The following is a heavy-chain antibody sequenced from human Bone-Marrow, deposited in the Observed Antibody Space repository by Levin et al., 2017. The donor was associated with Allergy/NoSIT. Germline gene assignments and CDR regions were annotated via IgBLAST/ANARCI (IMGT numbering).Heavy chain of an antibody. V-gene: IGHV3-11*01. J-gene: IGHJ4*02. D-gene: IGHD2-2*01. CDR1: GFRFSDYY. CDR3: ARGREYCTSSSCYLSH. CDR2: ISNSASTI. Sequence: GGSLRLSCATSGFRFSDYYMSWIRQAPGKGLEWVSYISNSASTIYYAESVKGRFTISRDNDKNSLSLEMNNLRVEDTALYYCARGREYCTSSSCYLSHWGQGTLVTVSS.